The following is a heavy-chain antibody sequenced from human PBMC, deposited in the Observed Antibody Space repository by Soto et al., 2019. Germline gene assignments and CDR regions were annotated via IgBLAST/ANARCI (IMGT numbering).Heavy chain of an antibody. V-gene: IGHV3-53*01. J-gene: IGHJ4*02. CDR2: IYTGGST. D-gene: IGHD3-22*01. Sequence: GGSLRLSCAASGFTVSRDYMSWVRQAPGKGLEWVSVIYTGGSTYYADSVKGRFTFSRDNSKNTLYLQMNSLRAEDTAVYYCAKEPTYYYDSSGYYQNWGQGTLVTVSS. CDR3: AKEPTYYYDSSGYYQN. CDR1: GFTVSRDY.